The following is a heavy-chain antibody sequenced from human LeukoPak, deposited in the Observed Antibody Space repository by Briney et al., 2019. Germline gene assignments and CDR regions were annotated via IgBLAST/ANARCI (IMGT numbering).Heavy chain of an antibody. CDR2: ISWDGGST. CDR3: AKGFGYGGPLSIYG. J-gene: IGHJ6*03. D-gene: IGHD4-23*01. V-gene: IGHV3-43D*04. CDR1: GFTFDDYA. Sequence: GGSLRLSCAASGFTFDDYAMHWVRHAPGKGLEWVSLISWDGGSTYYADSVKGRFTISRDNSKNSLYLQLNSLRAEDPALYYCAKGFGYGGPLSIYGWGKVTTVTSS.